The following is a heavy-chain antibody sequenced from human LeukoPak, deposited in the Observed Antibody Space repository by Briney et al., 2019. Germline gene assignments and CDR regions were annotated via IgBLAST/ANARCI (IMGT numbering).Heavy chain of an antibody. CDR3: ARDPGYSFS. Sequence: PGGSLRLSCAASGFTFSSYAMHWVRQAPGKGLEWVAVISYDGSNKYYADSVKGRFTISRDNSKNTLYLQMNSLRAEDTAVYYCARDPGYSFSRGQGTLVTVSS. CDR1: GFTFSSYA. CDR2: ISYDGSNK. D-gene: IGHD5-18*01. J-gene: IGHJ4*02. V-gene: IGHV3-30-3*01.